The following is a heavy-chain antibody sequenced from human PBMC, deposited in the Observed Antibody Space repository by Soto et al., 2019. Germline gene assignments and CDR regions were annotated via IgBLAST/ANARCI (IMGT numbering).Heavy chain of an antibody. CDR3: ARVAYCSSTSCYYYIDY. J-gene: IGHJ4*02. CDR1: GGSISSYY. CDR2: IYYSGST. V-gene: IGHV4-59*01. Sequence: PSETLSLTCTVSGGSISSYYWSWIRQPPGKGLEWIGYIYYSGSTNYNPSLKSRVTISVDTSKNQFSLKLSSVTAADTAVYYCARVAYCSSTSCYYYIDYWGQGTLVTVSS. D-gene: IGHD2-2*01.